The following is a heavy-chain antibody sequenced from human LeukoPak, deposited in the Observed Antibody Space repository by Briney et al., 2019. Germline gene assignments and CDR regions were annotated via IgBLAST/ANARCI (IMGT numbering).Heavy chain of an antibody. CDR1: GFTFSSCA. Sequence: GGSLRLSCAASGFTFSSCAMSWVRQAPGKGLEWVSAISGSGGSTYYADSVKGRFTISRDNSKNTLYLQMNSLRAEDTAVYYCAKGYSYGYGLNRYFDYWGQGTLVTVSS. J-gene: IGHJ4*02. CDR2: ISGSGGST. D-gene: IGHD5-18*01. CDR3: AKGYSYGYGLNRYFDY. V-gene: IGHV3-23*01.